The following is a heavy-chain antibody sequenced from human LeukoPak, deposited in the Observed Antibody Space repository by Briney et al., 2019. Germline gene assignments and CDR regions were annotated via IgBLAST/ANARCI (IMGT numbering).Heavy chain of an antibody. CDR1: GFIFSSNY. Sequence: GGSLRLSCAASGFIFSSNYMSWVRHAPGKGLEWVSVIYSGGSTYYADSVKGRFSISRDNSKNTLYLQMDSLRGEDTAVYYCAKDFRIGYSAHFDYWGQGALVTVSS. CDR2: IYSGGST. V-gene: IGHV3-53*01. CDR3: AKDFRIGYSAHFDY. D-gene: IGHD2-21*01. J-gene: IGHJ4*02.